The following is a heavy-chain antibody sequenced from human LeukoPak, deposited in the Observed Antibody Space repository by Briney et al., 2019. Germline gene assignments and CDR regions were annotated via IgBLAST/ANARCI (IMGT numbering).Heavy chain of an antibody. CDR3: ARHGEGQLGAKTWFDP. J-gene: IGHJ5*02. CDR2: IYPGDSDT. Sequence: GESLKISCKGSGYSFTSNWIAWVRQKPGKGLEWMGIIYPGDSDTRYSPSFQGQVTISADKSISTAYLQWSSLKASDTAMYYCARHGEGQLGAKTWFDPWGQGTLVTVSS. D-gene: IGHD6-13*01. CDR1: GYSFTSNW. V-gene: IGHV5-51*01.